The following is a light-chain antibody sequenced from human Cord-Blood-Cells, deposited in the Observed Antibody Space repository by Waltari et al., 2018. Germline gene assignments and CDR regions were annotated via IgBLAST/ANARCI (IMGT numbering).Light chain of an antibody. Sequence: DIQMTQSPSSLSASVGDRVTITCQARQDISNYSNWYQQKPGKAPKLLIYDASNLETGVPSRFSGSGSGTDFTFTISSLQPEDIATYYCQQYDNLLTWTFGQGTKVEIK. CDR1: QDISNY. CDR3: QQYDNLLTWT. J-gene: IGKJ1*01. V-gene: IGKV1-33*01. CDR2: DAS.